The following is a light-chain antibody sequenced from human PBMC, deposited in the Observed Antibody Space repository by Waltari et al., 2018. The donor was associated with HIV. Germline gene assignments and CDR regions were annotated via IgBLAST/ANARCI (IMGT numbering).Light chain of an antibody. J-gene: IGLJ2*01. V-gene: IGLV1-47*01. Sequence: QSVLTQPPSASGTPGQRVTISCSGSSSNVGSYYVYWYQQVPGTAHKLLIYRSYQRPSGVPDGFSGSKSGTSAALAISGLRSEDEADYYCAVWDGSLSVGVFGGGTKVTVL. CDR1: SSNVGSYY. CDR2: RSY. CDR3: AVWDGSLSVGV.